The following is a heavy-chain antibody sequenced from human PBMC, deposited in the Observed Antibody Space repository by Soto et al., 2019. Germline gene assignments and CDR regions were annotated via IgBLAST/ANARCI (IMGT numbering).Heavy chain of an antibody. J-gene: IGHJ3*01. Sequence: GGSLRLSCAASGFSFSYSAMSWVRQAPGKGPECVSGISGNGGFTYYADSVKGRFIISRDNSKDTVDLQMNSLRADDTAVYYCVRETKNAFDVWGQGTVVTVSS. CDR2: ISGNGGFT. V-gene: IGHV3-23*01. CDR3: VRETKNAFDV. CDR1: GFSFSYSA.